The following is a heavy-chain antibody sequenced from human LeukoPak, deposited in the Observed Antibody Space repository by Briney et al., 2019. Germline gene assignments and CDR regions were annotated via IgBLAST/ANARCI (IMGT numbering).Heavy chain of an antibody. V-gene: IGHV3-53*04. CDR1: GFTVSSNY. CDR2: IYSGGST. Sequence: GGSLRLSCAASGFTVSSNYMSWVRQAPGKGLEWVSIIYSGGSTYYADSVKGRFTISRHNSKNTLYLQMNSLRAEDTAVYYCARVTIFGVVFIDSWGQGTLVTVSS. D-gene: IGHD3-3*01. J-gene: IGHJ4*02. CDR3: ARVTIFGVVFIDS.